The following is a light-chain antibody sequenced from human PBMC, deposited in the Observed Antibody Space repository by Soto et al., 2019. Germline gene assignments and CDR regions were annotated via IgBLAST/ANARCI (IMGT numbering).Light chain of an antibody. CDR1: ESISDW. J-gene: IGKJ1*01. V-gene: IGKV1-5*03. CDR3: KQYNRT. CDR2: QAS. Sequence: DIQMTQSPSTLSASVGDRVTIACRASESISDWLAWYQQKPGKAPRLLIYQASTLATGVPSRFSGSGSGTDFTLTINSLQPDDFATYYFKQYNRTFGQVTRVEVK.